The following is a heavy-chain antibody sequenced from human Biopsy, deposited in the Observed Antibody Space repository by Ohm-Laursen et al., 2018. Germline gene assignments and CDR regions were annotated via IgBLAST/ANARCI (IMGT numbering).Heavy chain of an antibody. CDR1: GESFSGYY. D-gene: IGHD6-6*01. V-gene: IGHV4-34*01. CDR3: ARGEYSSSIFDH. Sequence: SETLSLTCAVYGESFSGYYWTWIRQPPGKGLEWIGEINHSGSTDYNPSLKSRVTISVDTSKNQFSLRMSSLTAADTAVYYCARGEYSSSIFDHWGQGTLVTVSS. CDR2: INHSGST. J-gene: IGHJ4*02.